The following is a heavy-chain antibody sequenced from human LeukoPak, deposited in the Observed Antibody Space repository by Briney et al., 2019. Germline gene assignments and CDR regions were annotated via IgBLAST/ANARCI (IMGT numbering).Heavy chain of an antibody. CDR3: ARRRSRWRITISRAVQNWFDP. CDR1: GGSFSGYY. Sequence: KASETLSLTCAVYGGSFSGYYWSWIRQPPGKGLEWIGEINHSGSTNYNPSLKSRVTISVDTSKNQFSLKLSSVTAADTAVYYCARRRSRWRITISRAVQNWFDPWGQGTLVTVSS. J-gene: IGHJ5*02. CDR2: INHSGST. D-gene: IGHD3-9*01. V-gene: IGHV4-34*01.